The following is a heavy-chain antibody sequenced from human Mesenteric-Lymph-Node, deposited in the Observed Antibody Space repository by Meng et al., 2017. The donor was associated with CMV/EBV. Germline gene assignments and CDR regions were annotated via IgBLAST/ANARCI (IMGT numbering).Heavy chain of an antibody. D-gene: IGHD4-17*01. V-gene: IGHV5-51*01. J-gene: IGHJ4*02. Sequence: KGSGYSLTTYWLDWVPPMPGKGLEGMGIIYPGDPDTRHSASFPGQVTLAADKSIGTAYLQGNSLTASDTAMYYCARYGVTVTTGGDYWGQGTLVTVSS. CDR3: ARYGVTVTTGGDY. CDR1: GYSLTTYW. CDR2: IYPGDPDT.